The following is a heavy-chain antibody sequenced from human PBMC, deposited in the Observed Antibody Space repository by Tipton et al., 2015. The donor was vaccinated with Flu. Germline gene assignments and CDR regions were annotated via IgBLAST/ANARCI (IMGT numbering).Heavy chain of an antibody. J-gene: IGHJ3*02. CDR3: ARLYYDILTGYYPANAALYI. Sequence: SLRLSCAASGFTFSDYYMSWIRQAPGKGLEWVSYLSGSGNTIYYADSVKGRFTISRDNAKNSLYLQMNSLRDEDTAVYYCARLYYDILTGYYPANAALYIWGRGTMVTVSS. CDR2: LSGSGNTI. D-gene: IGHD3-9*01. CDR1: GFTFSDYY. V-gene: IGHV3-11*04.